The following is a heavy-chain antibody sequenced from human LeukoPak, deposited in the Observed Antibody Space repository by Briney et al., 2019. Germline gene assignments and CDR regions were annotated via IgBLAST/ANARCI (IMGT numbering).Heavy chain of an antibody. CDR2: IYSGGST. D-gene: IGHD3-22*01. J-gene: IGHJ4*02. Sequence: GGSLRLSRAASGFTVSSNYMSWVRQAPGKGLEWVSVIYSGGSTYYADSVKGRFTISRHNSKNTPYLQMNSLRAEDTAVYYCARDPMYYDSSGYYNCWGQGTLVTVSS. V-gene: IGHV3-53*04. CDR3: ARDPMYYDSSGYYNC. CDR1: GFTVSSNY.